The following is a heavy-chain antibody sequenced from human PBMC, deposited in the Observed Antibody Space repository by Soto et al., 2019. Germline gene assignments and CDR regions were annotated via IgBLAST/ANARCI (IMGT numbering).Heavy chain of an antibody. CDR3: AKAKNDYNWDNRPPFDY. CDR2: ISANDVGT. D-gene: IGHD1-20*01. CDR1: GFTLRNYA. V-gene: IGHV3-23*04. Sequence: EVQLVVSGGGLVKPGGSLRLSCAASGFTLRNYAMTWIRQAPGKGLEWVSLISANDVGTYYAESVKTRFTISTDQSRNTVYLQMDSLRADDTAIYYCAKAKNDYNWDNRPPFDYWGQGTLVTVSS. J-gene: IGHJ4*02.